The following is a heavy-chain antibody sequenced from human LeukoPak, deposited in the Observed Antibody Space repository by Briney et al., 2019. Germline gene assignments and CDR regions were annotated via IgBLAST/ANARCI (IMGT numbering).Heavy chain of an antibody. D-gene: IGHD6-13*01. CDR1: GYSFTSYW. CDR2: IDPSDSYT. V-gene: IGHV5-10-1*01. Sequence: GESLRISCKGSGYSFTSYWISWVRQMPGKGLEWMGRIDPSDSYTNYSPSFQGHVTISADKSISTAYLQWSSLKASDTAMYYCARHGSYSSSWYVHYGMDVWGQGTTVTVSS. J-gene: IGHJ6*02. CDR3: ARHGSYSSSWYVHYGMDV.